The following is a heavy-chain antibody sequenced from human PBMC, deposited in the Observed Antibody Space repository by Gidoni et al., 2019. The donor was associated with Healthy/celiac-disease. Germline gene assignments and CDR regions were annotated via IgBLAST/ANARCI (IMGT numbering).Heavy chain of an antibody. CDR2: FDPEDGET. D-gene: IGHD6-13*01. J-gene: IGHJ5*02. CDR1: GYTLTELS. CDR3: ATDPPHYSSSWTPPNGFWFDP. Sequence: QAQLLPSGASVTKSAASVQVSCTVSGYTLTELSMHWVRQAPGKGLEWMGGFDPEDGETIYAQKFQGRVTMTEDTSTDTAYRELSSLRSEDTAVYYCATDPPHYSSSWTPPNGFWFDPWGQGTLVNVSS. V-gene: IGHV1-24*01.